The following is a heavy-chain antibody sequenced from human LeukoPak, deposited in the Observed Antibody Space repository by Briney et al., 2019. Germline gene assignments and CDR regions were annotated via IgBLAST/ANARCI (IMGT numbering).Heavy chain of an antibody. V-gene: IGHV3-49*04. D-gene: IGHD3-22*01. J-gene: IGHJ4*02. CDR2: IRSKAYGGTT. Sequence: GGSLRLSCTASGFTFGDYAMSWVRQAPGKGLEWVGFIRSKAYGGTTEYAASVKGRFTISRDDSKSIAYLQMNSLKTEDTAVYYCTRDLPYYYDSSGSFDYWGQGTLVTVSS. CDR3: TRDLPYYYDSSGSFDY. CDR1: GFTFGDYA.